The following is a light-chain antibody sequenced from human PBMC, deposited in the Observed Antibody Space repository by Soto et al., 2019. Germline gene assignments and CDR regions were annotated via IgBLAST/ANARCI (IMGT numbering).Light chain of an antibody. CDR3: QSADSSGTSYV. V-gene: IGLV3-25*02. CDR2: KDS. Sequence: SYDLTQPPSVSVSPGQTARITCSGDALPKQYAYWYQQKPGQAPVLVIYKDSERPSGIPERFSGSSSGTTVTLTISGVQAEDEADYYCQSADSSGTSYVFGTGTKVTGL. J-gene: IGLJ1*01. CDR1: ALPKQY.